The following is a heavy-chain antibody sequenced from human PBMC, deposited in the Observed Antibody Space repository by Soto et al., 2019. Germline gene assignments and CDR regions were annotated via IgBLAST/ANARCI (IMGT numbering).Heavy chain of an antibody. Sequence: TGGSLRLSCAASGFTFSSYAMHWVRQAPGKGLEWVAVISYDGSNKYYADSVKGRFTISRDNSKNTLYLQMNSLRAEDTAVYYCARGAQYYYGSGSLPLDVWGQGTTVTVSS. D-gene: IGHD3-10*01. CDR3: ARGAQYYYGSGSLPLDV. J-gene: IGHJ6*02. V-gene: IGHV3-30-3*01. CDR1: GFTFSSYA. CDR2: ISYDGSNK.